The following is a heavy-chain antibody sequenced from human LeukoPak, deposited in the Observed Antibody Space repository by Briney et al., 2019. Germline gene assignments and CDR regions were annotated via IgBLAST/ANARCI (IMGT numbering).Heavy chain of an antibody. Sequence: SETLSLTCTVSGGSISSYYWSWIRQPPGEGLEWIGYIYYSGSTNYNPSLKSRVTISVDTSKNQFSLKLSSVTAADTAVYYCARRKFGIVDYWGQGTLVTVSS. CDR1: GGSISSYY. V-gene: IGHV4-59*08. CDR3: ARRKFGIVDY. CDR2: IYYSGST. D-gene: IGHD1-26*01. J-gene: IGHJ4*02.